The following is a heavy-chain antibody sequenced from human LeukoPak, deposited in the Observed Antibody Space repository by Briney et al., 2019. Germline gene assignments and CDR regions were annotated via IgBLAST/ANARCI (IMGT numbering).Heavy chain of an antibody. CDR2: IYSGDNT. CDR3: AGRRVLDASFDY. Sequence: GGSLRLSCEASGLSFRSYGMSWVRQAPGKGLEWVSVIYSGDNTYYVESVKGRFTISRDNSKNTLFLQMNRLRAEDTAVYYCAGRRVLDASFDYWGQGTLVTVSS. D-gene: IGHD3-16*01. V-gene: IGHV3-66*02. CDR1: GLSFRSYG. J-gene: IGHJ4*02.